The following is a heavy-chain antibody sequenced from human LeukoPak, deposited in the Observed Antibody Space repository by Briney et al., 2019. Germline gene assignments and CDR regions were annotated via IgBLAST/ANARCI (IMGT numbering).Heavy chain of an antibody. V-gene: IGHV3-21*01. Sequence: GGSLRLSCAASGFTFSSYSMNWVRQAPGKGLEWVSPISSSSSYIYYADSVKGRFTISRDNAKNSLYLQMNRLRAEDTAVYYCARYYRGRQCGDAFEIWGRGTVVSVSS. J-gene: IGHJ3*02. D-gene: IGHD5-24*01. CDR3: ARYYRGRQCGDAFEI. CDR1: GFTFSSYS. CDR2: ISSSSSYI.